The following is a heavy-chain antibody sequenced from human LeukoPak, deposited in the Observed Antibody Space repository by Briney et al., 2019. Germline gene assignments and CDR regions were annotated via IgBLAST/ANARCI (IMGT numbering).Heavy chain of an antibody. D-gene: IGHD6-13*01. CDR1: GFTFSSYD. Sequence: PGGSLRLSCAASGFTFSSYDMNWVRQAPGKGLEWVSYISSSGNTIYYTDSEKGRFTISRDNAQNSLYLQMNSLRAEDTAVYYCARYSSSWHYYFDYWGQGTLVTVSS. V-gene: IGHV3-48*03. CDR3: ARYSSSWHYYFDY. J-gene: IGHJ4*01. CDR2: ISSSGNTI.